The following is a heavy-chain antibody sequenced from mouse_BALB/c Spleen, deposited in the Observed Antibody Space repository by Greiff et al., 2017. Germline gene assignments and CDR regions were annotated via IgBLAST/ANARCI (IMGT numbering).Heavy chain of an antibody. D-gene: IGHD1-1*01. Sequence: VKLQESGAELVRPGTSVKVSCKASGYAFTNYLIEWVKQRPGQGLEWIGVINPGSGGTNYNEKFKGKATLTADKSSSTAYMQLSSLTSDDSAVYFCARTLYGSRGYFDVWGAGTTVTVSS. V-gene: IGHV1-54*01. CDR1: GYAFTNYL. CDR3: ARTLYGSRGYFDV. CDR2: INPGSGGT. J-gene: IGHJ1*01.